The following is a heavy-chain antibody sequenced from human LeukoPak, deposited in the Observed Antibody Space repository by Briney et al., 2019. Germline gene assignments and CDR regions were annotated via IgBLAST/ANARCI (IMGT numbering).Heavy chain of an antibody. CDR1: GYTFTGYY. CDR3: ARGYDSSGYRYYFDY. J-gene: IGHJ4*02. Sequence: ASVKVSCKASGYTFTGYYMHWVRQAPGQGLEWMGWINPNSGGTNYAQKFQGRVTVTRDTSISTAYMELSRLRSDDTAVYYCARGYDSSGYRYYFDYWGQGTLVTVPS. CDR2: INPNSGGT. V-gene: IGHV1-2*02. D-gene: IGHD3-22*01.